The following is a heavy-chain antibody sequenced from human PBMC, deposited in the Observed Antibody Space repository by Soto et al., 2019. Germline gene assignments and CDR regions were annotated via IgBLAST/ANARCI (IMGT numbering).Heavy chain of an antibody. CDR2: INPNSGGT. J-gene: IGHJ6*02. CDR3: ARNAYSSTPYYHYGMDV. Sequence: QVQLVQSGAEVKKPGASVKVSCKASGYMFTDYYMRWVRQAPGQGLEWMGWINPNSGGTNYAQKFQGWVTMTRDTSISTAYMELSRLRSDDTAVYYCARNAYSSTPYYHYGMDVWGQGATVTVSS. D-gene: IGHD6-19*01. V-gene: IGHV1-2*04. CDR1: GYMFTDYY.